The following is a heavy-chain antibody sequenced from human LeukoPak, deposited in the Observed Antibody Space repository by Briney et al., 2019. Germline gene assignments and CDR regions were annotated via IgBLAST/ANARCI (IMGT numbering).Heavy chain of an antibody. D-gene: IGHD3-22*01. V-gene: IGHV4-61*02. CDR3: ASSPLPHGYYDSSGYYY. Sequence: SQTLSLTCTVSGGSISSGSYYWSWIRQPAGKGLEWVGRIYTSGSTNYNPSLKSRVSISVDTSKNQFSLKLSSVTAPDTAVYYCASSPLPHGYYDSSGYYYWGQGTLVTVSS. J-gene: IGHJ4*02. CDR2: IYTSGST. CDR1: GGSISSGSYY.